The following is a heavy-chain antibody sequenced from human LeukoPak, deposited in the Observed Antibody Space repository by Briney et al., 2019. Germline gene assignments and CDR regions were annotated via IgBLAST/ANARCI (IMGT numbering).Heavy chain of an antibody. CDR1: GYTFTSYA. J-gene: IGHJ5*02. V-gene: IGHV1-3*01. Sequence: ASVKVSCKASGYTFTSYAMHWVRQAPGQRLEWMGWINAGNGNTKYSQKFQGRVTITRDTSASTAYMELSSLRSEDTAVYYCARDLSPTPASEWFDPWGQGTLVTVSS. CDR3: ARDLSPTPASEWFDP. CDR2: INAGNGNT.